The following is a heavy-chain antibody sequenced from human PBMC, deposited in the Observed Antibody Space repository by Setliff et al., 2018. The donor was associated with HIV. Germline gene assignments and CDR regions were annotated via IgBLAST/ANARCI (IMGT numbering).Heavy chain of an antibody. J-gene: IGHJ4*02. Sequence: SETLSLTCTVSGGSISSGTYYWSWIRQHPGKGLEWIGYIYYSGSTYYNPSLKSRVTISVDTSRNQFSLKLSSVTAADTAVYYCARDRSDYYNPPGYFDHWGQGTPVTVS. CDR2: IYYSGST. CDR3: ARDRSDYYNPPGYFDH. V-gene: IGHV4-31*03. D-gene: IGHD3-3*01. CDR1: GGSISSGTYY.